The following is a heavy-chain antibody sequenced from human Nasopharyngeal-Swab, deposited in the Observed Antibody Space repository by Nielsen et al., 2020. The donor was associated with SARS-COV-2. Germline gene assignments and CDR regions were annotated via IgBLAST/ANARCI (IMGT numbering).Heavy chain of an antibody. Sequence: VRQAPGKGLEWVSSISSSSSYIYHADSVKGRFIISRDNAENSLYLQMNSLKAEDTAVYYCARGPTIERGQGTLVTVSS. CDR3: ARGPTIE. D-gene: IGHD3-3*01. J-gene: IGHJ4*03. CDR2: ISSSSSYI. V-gene: IGHV3-21*01.